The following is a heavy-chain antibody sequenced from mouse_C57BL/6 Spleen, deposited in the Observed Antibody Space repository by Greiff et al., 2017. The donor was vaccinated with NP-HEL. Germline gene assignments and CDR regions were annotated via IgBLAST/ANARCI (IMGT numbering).Heavy chain of an antibody. D-gene: IGHD3-3*01. V-gene: IGHV7-3*01. CDR3: ARYWRASGDGGYFDV. CDR2: IRNKANGYTT. J-gene: IGHJ1*03. Sequence: EVKLVESGGGLVQPGGSLSLSCAASGFTFTDYYMSWVRQPPGKALEWLGFIRNKANGYTTEYSASVKGRFTISRDNSQSILYLQMHALRAEDSATYYCARYWRASGDGGYFDVWGTGTTVTVSS. CDR1: GFTFTDYY.